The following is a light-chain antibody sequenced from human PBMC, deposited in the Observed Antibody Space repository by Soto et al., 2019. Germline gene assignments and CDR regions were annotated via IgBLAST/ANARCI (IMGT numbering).Light chain of an antibody. CDR3: SSYTTSTTRII. CDR1: SSDVGRYNY. J-gene: IGLJ2*01. CDR2: GVS. V-gene: IGLV2-8*01. Sequence: QSALTQPPSASGSPGQSVTISCTGTSSDVGRYNYVSWYQQEPGKAPKLIIYGVSKRPSGVPDRFSGSKSGNTASLTVSGLQAEDEADYYCSSYTTSTTRIIFGGGTKVTVL.